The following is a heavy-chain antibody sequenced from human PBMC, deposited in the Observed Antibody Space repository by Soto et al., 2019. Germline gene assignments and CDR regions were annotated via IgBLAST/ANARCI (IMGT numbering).Heavy chain of an antibody. CDR3: ARDSNYDSSGPPI. CDR1: GGTFSSYA. Sequence: ASVKVSFKASGGTFSSYAISWLRQAPGQGLEWMGGIIPIFGTANYAQKFQGRVTITADESTSTAYMELSSLRSEDTAVYYCARDSNYDSSGPPIWGQGTLVTVSS. CDR2: IIPIFGTA. D-gene: IGHD3-22*01. V-gene: IGHV1-69*13. J-gene: IGHJ4*02.